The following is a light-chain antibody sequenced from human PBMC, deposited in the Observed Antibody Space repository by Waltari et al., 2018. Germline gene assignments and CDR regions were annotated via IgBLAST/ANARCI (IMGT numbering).Light chain of an antibody. CDR1: SSNIGGNY. CDR2: SYD. J-gene: IGLJ3*02. CDR3: ATWDDNLSGSWV. V-gene: IGLV1-44*01. Sequence: QSVLTQPPSVSGAPGQGVAISCSGSSSNIGGNYVNWFQQLPGTAPKLLIHSYDQRPSGVPDRFSGAKSGTSASLAISGLQSEDEADYYCATWDDNLSGSWVFGGGTKLTVL.